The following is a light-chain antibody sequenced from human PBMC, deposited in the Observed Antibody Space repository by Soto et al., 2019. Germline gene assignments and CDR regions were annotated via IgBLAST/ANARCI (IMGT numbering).Light chain of an antibody. CDR1: SSDVGGSNF. CDR2: DVS. CDR3: CSYAGNSLWV. J-gene: IGLJ3*02. V-gene: IGLV2-11*01. Sequence: QPVLTQPRSVSGSPGQSVTISCTGTSSDVGGSNFVSWYQQHAGKAPKLVIYDVSKRPSGVPDRFSGSKSGNAASLTISGLQVEDEADYYCCSYAGNSLWVFGGGTKLTVL.